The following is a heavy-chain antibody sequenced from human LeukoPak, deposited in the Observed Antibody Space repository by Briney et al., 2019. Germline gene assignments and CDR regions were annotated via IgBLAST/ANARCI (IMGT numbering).Heavy chain of an antibody. J-gene: IGHJ6*02. CDR3: ARDALPRLADYYYGMDV. CDR1: GFTFSDYS. V-gene: IGHV3-21*01. D-gene: IGHD2-21*01. CDR2: ISSSSSYI. Sequence: PGGSLRLSCAASGFTFSDYSMNWVRQAPGKGLEWVSSISSSSSYIYYADSVKGRFTISRDNSKNTLYLQMNSLRAEDTAVYYCARDALPRLADYYYGMDVWGQGTTVTVSS.